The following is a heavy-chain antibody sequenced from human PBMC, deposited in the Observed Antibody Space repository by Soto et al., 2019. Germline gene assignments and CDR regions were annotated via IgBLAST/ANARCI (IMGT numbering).Heavy chain of an antibody. Sequence: SETLSLTCTVSGGSFKSGSYSWSWIRQPPGKGLEWIGYVYHTGRTSYNPSLKSRVSIPMDTSKNQFSLNLDSVTAADTAVYFCARDFAYFDSWGQGTLVTVSS. CDR2: VYHTGRT. CDR3: ARDFAYFDS. V-gene: IGHV4-61*01. D-gene: IGHD3-3*01. CDR1: GGSFKSGSYS. J-gene: IGHJ4*02.